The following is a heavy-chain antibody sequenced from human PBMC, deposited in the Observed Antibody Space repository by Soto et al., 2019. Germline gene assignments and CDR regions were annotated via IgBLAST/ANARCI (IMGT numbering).Heavy chain of an antibody. CDR1: GFTFSSYA. J-gene: IGHJ6*03. Sequence: EVQLLESGGGLVQPGGSLRVSCAASGFTFSSYAMSWVRQAAGKGLEWVSAISGGSTYYADSVKGRFTISRDKSKNTLYLQMNSLRAEDTAVYYCAKYVGSSYYYYMDVWGKGTTVTVSS. V-gene: IGHV3-23*01. CDR2: ISGGST. D-gene: IGHD6-6*01. CDR3: AKYVGSSYYYYMDV.